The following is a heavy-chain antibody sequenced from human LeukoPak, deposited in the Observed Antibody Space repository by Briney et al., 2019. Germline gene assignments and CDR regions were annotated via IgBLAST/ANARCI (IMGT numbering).Heavy chain of an antibody. CDR2: ISYDGNNK. J-gene: IGHJ6*03. CDR1: GFTFSGYA. D-gene: IGHD3-10*01. Sequence: GRSLRLSCAASGFTFSGYAMHWVRQAPGKGLEWVAAISYDGNNKYYTDSVKGRFTISRDNSKNTLYLQMTSLRPEDTAVYYCARERRRFWGVSYYYYMDVWGKGTTVTVSS. CDR3: ARERRRFWGVSYYYYMDV. V-gene: IGHV3-30*04.